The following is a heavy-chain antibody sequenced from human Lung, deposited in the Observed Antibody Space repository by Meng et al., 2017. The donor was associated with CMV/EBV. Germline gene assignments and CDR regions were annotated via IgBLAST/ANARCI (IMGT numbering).Heavy chain of an antibody. CDR2: IYSGGLT. CDR1: GFPITSDY. CDR3: ARGYSGTPS. V-gene: IGHV3-53*01. J-gene: IGHJ4*02. D-gene: IGHD1-26*01. Sequence: GGSXRLSCEGSGFPITSDYMTWVRQAPGKGLEWVSGIYSGGLTYYADSVKGRFTMSRDNSKSTLYLQMNSLRAEDTAMYYCARGYSGTPSWGQGTLVTVSS.